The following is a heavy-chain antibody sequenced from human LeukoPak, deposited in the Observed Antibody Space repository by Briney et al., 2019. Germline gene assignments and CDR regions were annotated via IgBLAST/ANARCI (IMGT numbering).Heavy chain of an antibody. CDR2: ISAYNGNT. J-gene: IGHJ1*01. CDR1: GYTFTSYD. D-gene: IGHD3-22*01. V-gene: IGHV1-18*01. Sequence: ASVKVSCKASGYTFTSYDINWVRQAPGQGLEWMGWISAYNGNTNYAQKLQGRVTMTTDTSTSTAYMELRSLRSDDTAVYYCARGNRHYYDSSGYYLLEYFQHWGQGTLVTVSS. CDR3: ARGNRHYYDSSGYYLLEYFQH.